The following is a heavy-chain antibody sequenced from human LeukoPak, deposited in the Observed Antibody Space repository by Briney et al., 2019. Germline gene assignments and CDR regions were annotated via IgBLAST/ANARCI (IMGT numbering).Heavy chain of an antibody. Sequence: GGSLRLSCAASGFTFSSYAMHWVRQAPGKGLEWVAVISYDGSNKYYADSVKGRFTISRDNSKNTLYLQMNSLRDEDTAVYYCAKMVTRGGYFDYWGQGTLVTVSS. CDR1: GFTFSSYA. CDR3: AKMVTRGGYFDY. D-gene: IGHD2-2*01. J-gene: IGHJ4*02. V-gene: IGHV3-30*18. CDR2: ISYDGSNK.